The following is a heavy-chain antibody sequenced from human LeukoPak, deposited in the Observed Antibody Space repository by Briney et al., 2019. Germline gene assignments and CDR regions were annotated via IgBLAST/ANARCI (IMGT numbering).Heavy chain of an antibody. CDR1: GFTVSSNY. CDR3: ARAARSSSWYYFDY. D-gene: IGHD6-13*01. J-gene: IGHJ4*02. V-gene: IGHV3-66*01. Sequence: RAGGSLRLSCAASGFTVSSNYMSWVRQAPGKGLEWVSVIYSGGSTYYADSVKGRFTISRDNSKNTLYLQMNSLRAEDTAVYYCARAARSSSWYYFDYWGQGTLVTASS. CDR2: IYSGGST.